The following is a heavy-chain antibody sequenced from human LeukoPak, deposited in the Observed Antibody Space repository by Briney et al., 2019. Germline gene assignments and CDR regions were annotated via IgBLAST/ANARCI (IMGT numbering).Heavy chain of an antibody. V-gene: IGHV1-8*01. CDR1: GYTFTSYD. Sequence: ASVKVSCTASGYTFTSYDINWVRQATGQGLEWMGWMNPNSGNTGYAQKFQGRVTMTRNTSISTAYMELSSLRSEDTAVYYCARGERYSSGWYLLIGWFDPWGQGTLVTVSS. J-gene: IGHJ5*02. D-gene: IGHD6-19*01. CDR2: MNPNSGNT. CDR3: ARGERYSSGWYLLIGWFDP.